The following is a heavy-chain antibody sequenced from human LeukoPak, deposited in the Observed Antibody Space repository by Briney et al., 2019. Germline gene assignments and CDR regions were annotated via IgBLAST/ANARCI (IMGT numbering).Heavy chain of an antibody. CDR3: VKGFSGTYFGMDV. CDR1: GSSFTTYW. CDR2: IYPADSDT. D-gene: IGHD3-10*01. Sequence: PGESLKISCKGSGSSFTTYWITWVRQMPGKDLEFMGIIYPADSDTRYSPSFQGQVTISADKSINTAYLQWSRLQASDTAMYYCVKGFSGTYFGMDVWGPGTMITVSS. V-gene: IGHV5-51*01. J-gene: IGHJ6*02.